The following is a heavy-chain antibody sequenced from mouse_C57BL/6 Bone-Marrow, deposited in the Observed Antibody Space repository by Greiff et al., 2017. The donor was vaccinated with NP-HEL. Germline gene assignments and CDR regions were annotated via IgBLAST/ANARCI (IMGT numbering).Heavy chain of an antibody. CDR3: ARLGLFAY. V-gene: IGHV1-50*01. D-gene: IGHD3-1*01. J-gene: IGHJ3*01. CDR2: IDPSDSYT. Sequence: VKLQQPGAELVKPGASVKLSCKASGYTFTSYWMQWVKQRPGQGLEWIGEIDPSDSYTNYNQKFKGKATLTVDTSSSTAYMQLSSLTSEDSAVYYCARLGLFAYWGQGTLVTVSA. CDR1: GYTFTSYW.